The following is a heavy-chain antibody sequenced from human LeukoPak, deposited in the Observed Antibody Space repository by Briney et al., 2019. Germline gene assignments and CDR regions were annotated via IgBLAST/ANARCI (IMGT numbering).Heavy chain of an antibody. CDR3: ARGPYSSSWYVRYYYYYYMDV. J-gene: IGHJ6*03. CDR1: GYTFTSYD. V-gene: IGHV1-8*03. CDR2: MNPNSGNT. D-gene: IGHD6-13*01. Sequence: ASVKVSCKASGYTFTSYDINWVRQATGQGLEWMGWMNPNSGNTGYAQKFQGRVTITRNTSISTAYMELSSLRSEDTAVSYCARGPYSSSWYVRYYYYYYMDVWGRGTTVTVSS.